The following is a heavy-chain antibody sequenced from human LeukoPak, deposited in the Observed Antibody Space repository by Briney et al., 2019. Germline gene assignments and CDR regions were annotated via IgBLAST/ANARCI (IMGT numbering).Heavy chain of an antibody. D-gene: IGHD6-19*01. J-gene: IGHJ3*02. CDR1: GGSISSYY. V-gene: IGHV4-59*08. Sequence: PSETLSLTCTVSGGSISSYYWSWIRQPPGKGLEWIGYIYYSGSTNYNPSLKSRVTISVDTSKNQFSLKLSSVTAADTAVYYCARQNGSGWSDSFDIWGQGTMVNVFS. CDR2: IYYSGST. CDR3: ARQNGSGWSDSFDI.